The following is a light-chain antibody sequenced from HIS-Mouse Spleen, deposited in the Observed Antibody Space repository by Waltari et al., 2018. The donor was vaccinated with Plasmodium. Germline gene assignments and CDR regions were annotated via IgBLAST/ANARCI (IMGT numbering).Light chain of an antibody. CDR1: SSDFGGSNY. Sequence: QSALTQPRSVSGSPGQPVTISCTGTSSDFGGSNYVSWYQQHPGKAPKLMIYDVSKRPSGVPDRFSGSKSGNTASLTISGLQAEDEADYYCCSYAGSYTYVFGTGTKVTVL. V-gene: IGLV2-11*01. J-gene: IGLJ1*01. CDR2: DVS. CDR3: CSYAGSYTYV.